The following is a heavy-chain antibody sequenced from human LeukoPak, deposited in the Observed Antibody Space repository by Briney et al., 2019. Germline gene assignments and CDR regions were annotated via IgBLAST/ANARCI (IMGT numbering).Heavy chain of an antibody. CDR3: ARDRRWLQENYFDY. CDR2: ISGSGGSA. V-gene: IGHV3-23*01. CDR1: GFTFEHVG. Sequence: GSLRLSCAASGFTFEHVGMSWVRQAPGKGLEWVSVISGSGGSAYYADSVKGRFTMSRDNSKNTLYLQMNSLRAEDTAIYYCARDRRWLQENYFDYWGQGTLVTVSS. D-gene: IGHD5-24*01. J-gene: IGHJ4*02.